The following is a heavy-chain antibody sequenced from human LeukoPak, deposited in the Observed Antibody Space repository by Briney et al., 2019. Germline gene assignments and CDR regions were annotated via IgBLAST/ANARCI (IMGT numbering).Heavy chain of an antibody. CDR3: ASTTELTTETTWYYYYYMDV. Sequence: SVKVSCKASGGTFSSYAISWVRQAPGQGLEWMGGIIPIFGTANYAQKFQGRVTITADESTSTAYMELSSLRSEDTAVYYCASTTELTTETTWYYYYYMDVWGKGTTVTVSS. CDR2: IIPIFGTA. J-gene: IGHJ6*03. V-gene: IGHV1-69*13. D-gene: IGHD4-11*01. CDR1: GGTFSSYA.